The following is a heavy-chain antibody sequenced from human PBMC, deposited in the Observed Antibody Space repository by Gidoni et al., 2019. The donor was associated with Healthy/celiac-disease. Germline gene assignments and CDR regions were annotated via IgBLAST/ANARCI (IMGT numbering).Heavy chain of an antibody. J-gene: IGHJ4*02. CDR3: GKAGLGAGLRKYYFDY. CDR1: GFTFSSYA. V-gene: IGHV3-23*04. D-gene: IGHD3-16*01. Sequence: EVQLVESGGGLVQPGGSLRLSCAASGFTFSSYAMSWVRPAPRKGLELVSAISGSGGRTYDADSVKGRLTISGDNSKNTLYLEMNRLRAEDTGGYYCGKAGLGAGLRKYYFDYWGQGTLVTVSS. CDR2: ISGSGGRT.